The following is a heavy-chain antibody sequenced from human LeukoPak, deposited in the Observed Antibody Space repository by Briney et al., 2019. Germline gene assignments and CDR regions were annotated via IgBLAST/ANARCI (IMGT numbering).Heavy chain of an antibody. J-gene: IGHJ5*02. CDR1: GWSFSGYY. Sequence: ASETLSLTCAAYGWSFSGYYWSWIRQPPGKGLEWIGEINHSGSTNYNPSLKCRVTISVDTSKNQFSLKLSSVTAADTAVYYCASFSSSWRGSWFDPWGQGTLVTVSS. D-gene: IGHD6-13*01. CDR2: INHSGST. V-gene: IGHV4-34*01. CDR3: ASFSSSWRGSWFDP.